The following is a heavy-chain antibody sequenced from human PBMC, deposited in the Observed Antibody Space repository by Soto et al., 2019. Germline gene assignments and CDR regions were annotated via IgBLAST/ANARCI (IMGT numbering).Heavy chain of an antibody. D-gene: IGHD6-19*01. Sequence: PSETLSLTCAVYGGSFSGYYWSWIRQPPGKGLEWIGEINHSGSTNYNPSLKSRVTISVDTSKNQFSLKLSSVTAADTAVYYCARIPYSSGWYGLAFDIWGQGTMVTVSS. CDR2: INHSGST. CDR3: ARIPYSSGWYGLAFDI. J-gene: IGHJ3*02. CDR1: GGSFSGYY. V-gene: IGHV4-34*01.